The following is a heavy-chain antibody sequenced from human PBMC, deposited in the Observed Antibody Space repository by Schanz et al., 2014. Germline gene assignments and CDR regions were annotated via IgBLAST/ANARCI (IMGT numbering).Heavy chain of an antibody. CDR2: IRYDGSNK. V-gene: IGHV3-30*02. CDR3: AKEGVTAAGTLY. D-gene: IGHD6-13*01. Sequence: QVQLVESGGGVVQPGRSLRLSCAASGSTFSSYGMHWVRQAPGKGLEWVAFIRYDGSNKFYADSVRGRFTISRDNSKNTLYLQMNSLGAEDTAVYYCAKEGVTAAGTLYWGQGTLVTVSS. J-gene: IGHJ4*02. CDR1: GSTFSSYG.